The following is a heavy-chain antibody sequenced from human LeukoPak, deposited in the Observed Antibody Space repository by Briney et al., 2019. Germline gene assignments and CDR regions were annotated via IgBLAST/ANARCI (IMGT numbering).Heavy chain of an antibody. D-gene: IGHD6-13*01. J-gene: IGHJ4*02. V-gene: IGHV3-64*05. CDR3: VKDRSAPGLFDY. CDR2: INNNGGST. Sequence: GGPLRLSCSASGFTFSSHAMYWVRQAPGKGLEYVLGINNNGGSTYYADSLKGRFSISRDNSRNMLYFQMGSLRAEDTAVYYCVKDRSAPGLFDYWGQGTLVTVSS. CDR1: GFTFSSHA.